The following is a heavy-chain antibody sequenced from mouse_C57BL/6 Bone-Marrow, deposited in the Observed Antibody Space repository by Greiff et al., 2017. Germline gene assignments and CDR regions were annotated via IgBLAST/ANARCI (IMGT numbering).Heavy chain of an antibody. V-gene: IGHV5-9*01. Sequence: EVKVVESGGGLVKPGGSLKLSCAASGFTFSSYTMSWVRQPPEKRLQWVAAISGGGGNTSYPDSVTGRFTISRDNDKNILYLQMSSRRSEVTALYYCSSQVTTILATKYFDVWGTGTTVTVAS. CDR2: ISGGGGNT. J-gene: IGHJ1*03. D-gene: IGHD1-1*01. CDR1: GFTFSSYT. CDR3: SSQVTTILATKYFDV.